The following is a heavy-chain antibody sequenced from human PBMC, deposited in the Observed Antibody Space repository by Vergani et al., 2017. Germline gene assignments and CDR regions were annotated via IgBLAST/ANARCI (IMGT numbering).Heavy chain of an antibody. CDR1: GGSISSYY. CDR3: ARDEGRLDS. J-gene: IGHJ4*02. V-gene: IGHV4-59*01. CDR2: IYYSGST. D-gene: IGHD3-22*01. Sequence: QVQLQESGPGLVKPSETLSLTCTVSGGSISSYYWSWIRQPPGTGLEWIGYIYYSGSTNYNPSLKSRVTIAVDTSKNQFSLKLSSVTAADTAVYYCARDEGRLDSWGQGTLVTVSS.